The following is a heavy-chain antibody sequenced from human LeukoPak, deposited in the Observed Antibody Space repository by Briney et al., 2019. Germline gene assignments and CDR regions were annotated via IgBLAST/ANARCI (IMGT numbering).Heavy chain of an antibody. CDR1: GVPITDYY. CDR2: MYYSGDS. V-gene: IGHV4-59*01. CDR3: ARESPSTGNWFDP. Sequence: SETLSLTCNISGVPITDYYWSWIRLAPRRGLEWIGYMYYSGDSNSNPSLEGRVTMSADTSTNQFSLRLTSVTAADTAIYYCARESPSTGNWFDPWGQGILLTVSS. D-gene: IGHD1-14*01. J-gene: IGHJ5*02.